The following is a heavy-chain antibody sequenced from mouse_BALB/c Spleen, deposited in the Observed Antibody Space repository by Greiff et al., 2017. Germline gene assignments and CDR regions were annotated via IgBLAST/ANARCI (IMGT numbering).Heavy chain of an antibody. CDR2: ISYSGST. V-gene: IGHV3-8*02. D-gene: IGHD1-1*01. CDR1: GDSITSGY. J-gene: IGHJ2*01. Sequence: EVQLQQSGPSLVKPSQTLSLTCSVTGDSITSGYWNWIRKFPGNKLEYMGYISYSGSTYYNPSLKSRISITRDTSKNQYYLQLNSVTTEDTATYYCARSPYGSSYFDYWGQGTTLTVSS. CDR3: ARSPYGSSYFDY.